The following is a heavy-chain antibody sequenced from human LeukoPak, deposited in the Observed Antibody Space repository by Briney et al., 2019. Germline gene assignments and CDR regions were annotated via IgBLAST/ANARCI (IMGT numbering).Heavy chain of an antibody. Sequence: GGSLRLSCAASGFTSSDYTMNWVRQAPGKGLEWVSGISVSDDSTYYAGSVKGRFTMSRDNSNNMLFLQMNSLRAEDTAVYYCAKDRYCISTNCPYDSWGQGTLVTVSS. CDR3: AKDRYCISTNCPYDS. J-gene: IGHJ5*01. CDR1: GFTSSDYT. CDR2: ISVSDDST. D-gene: IGHD2-2*01. V-gene: IGHV3-23*01.